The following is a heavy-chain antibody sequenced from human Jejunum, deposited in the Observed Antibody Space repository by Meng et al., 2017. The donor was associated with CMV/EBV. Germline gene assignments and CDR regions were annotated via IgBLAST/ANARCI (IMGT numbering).Heavy chain of an antibody. D-gene: IGHD1-1*01. J-gene: IGHJ4*02. V-gene: IGHV4-59*02. CDR3: ARGIGHASNNSHDY. CDR1: GDSVRSHS. CDR2: VYYSGSA. Sequence: VSGDSVRSHSWSWIRQPPGKGLEWMGYVYYSGSATYSPSLRSRITISVDTSKNQFSLNLRSVTAADTAMYFCARGIGHASNNSHDYWGQGTLVTVSS.